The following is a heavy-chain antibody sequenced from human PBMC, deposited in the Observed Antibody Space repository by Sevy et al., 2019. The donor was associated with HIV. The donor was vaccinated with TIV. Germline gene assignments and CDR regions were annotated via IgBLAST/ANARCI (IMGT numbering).Heavy chain of an antibody. Sequence: ASVKVSCKASGYTFIGYYMHWVRQAPGQGLEWMGRINPNSGGTNYAQKFQGRVTMTRDTSISTAYMELSRLRSDDTAVYYCARSVVTSPSDAFDIWGQGTMVTVSS. CDR3: ARSVVTSPSDAFDI. CDR1: GYTFIGYY. D-gene: IGHD2-15*01. J-gene: IGHJ3*02. V-gene: IGHV1-2*06. CDR2: INPNSGGT.